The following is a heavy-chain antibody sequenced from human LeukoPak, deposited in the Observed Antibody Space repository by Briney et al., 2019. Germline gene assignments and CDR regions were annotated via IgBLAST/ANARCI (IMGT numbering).Heavy chain of an antibody. CDR1: GYTFTGYY. J-gene: IGHJ3*02. V-gene: IGHV1-2*04. Sequence: GASVKVSCKASGYTFTGYYMHWVRQAPGQGLEWMGWINPNSGGTNYAQKFQGWVTMTRDTSISTAYMELSRLRSDDTAVYYCTREGPVSADAFDIWGQGTMVTVSS. D-gene: IGHD4-17*01. CDR3: TREGPVSADAFDI. CDR2: INPNSGGT.